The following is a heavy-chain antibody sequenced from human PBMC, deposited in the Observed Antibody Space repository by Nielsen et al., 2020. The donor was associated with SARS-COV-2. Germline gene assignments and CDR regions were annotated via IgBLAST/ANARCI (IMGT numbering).Heavy chain of an antibody. V-gene: IGHV3-33*05. J-gene: IGHJ5*02. Sequence: GESLKISCVAYGFTFSNYGMHWVRQAPGKGLEWVAAISYDRSNIYYADSVKGRFTISRDNAKNSLHLQMDNLRVEDTAVYYCAGPASWGQGTLVTVSS. CDR3: AGPAS. D-gene: IGHD2-2*01. CDR2: ISYDRSNI. CDR1: GFTFSNYG.